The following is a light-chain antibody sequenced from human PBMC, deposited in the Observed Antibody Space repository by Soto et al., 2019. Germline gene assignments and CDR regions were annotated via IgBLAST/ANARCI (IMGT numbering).Light chain of an antibody. V-gene: IGLV1-44*01. CDR2: CDN. Sequence: QSVLTQPPSVSAAPGQKVTISCSGSSSNIGNNYVSWYQQLPGTAPKLLICCDNQRPSGVPDRFSASKSGTSASLAISGVQSEDEADYYCAAWDDSLNGVVFGGGTKLTVL. J-gene: IGLJ3*02. CDR3: AAWDDSLNGVV. CDR1: SSNIGNNY.